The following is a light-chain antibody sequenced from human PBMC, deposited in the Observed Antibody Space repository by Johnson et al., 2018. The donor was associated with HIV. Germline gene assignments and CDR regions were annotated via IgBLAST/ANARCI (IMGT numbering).Light chain of an antibody. Sequence: VLTQPPSVSAAPGQKVTISCSGSSSNIGNNYVSWYQQLPGAAPKLLIYDNIKRHSGIPDRFSGSKSGTSATLGITGLQTGDEADYYCGTWDSSLNAYVFGAATKVAVL. J-gene: IGLJ1*01. CDR3: GTWDSSLNAYV. CDR1: SSNIGNNY. V-gene: IGLV1-51*01. CDR2: DNI.